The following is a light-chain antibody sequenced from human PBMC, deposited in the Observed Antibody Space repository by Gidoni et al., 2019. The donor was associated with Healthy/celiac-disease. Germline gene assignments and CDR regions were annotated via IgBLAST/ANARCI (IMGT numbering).Light chain of an antibody. J-gene: IGKJ5*01. CDR3: QQYD. V-gene: IGKV1-33*01. CDR2: DAS. Sequence: DIQMPQSPSSLSASVGDRVTITCQASQDISNYLNWYQQKPGKAPKRLIYDASNLETGVPSRLSGSGSGTDFTFTVSSLQPEDIATYYYQQYDFGQGTRLEIK. CDR1: QDISNY.